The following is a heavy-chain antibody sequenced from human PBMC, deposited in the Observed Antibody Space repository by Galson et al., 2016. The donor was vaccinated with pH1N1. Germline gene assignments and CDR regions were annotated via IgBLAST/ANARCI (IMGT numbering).Heavy chain of an antibody. CDR1: GFTFSSCG. CDR2: ILYDGNDK. V-gene: IGHV3-30*12. J-gene: IGHJ3*02. CDR3: ARDESGYGDSFPDVFDI. D-gene: IGHD4-17*01. Sequence: LRLSCAASGFTFSSCGIYWVRQAPGKGLEWVGNILYDGNDKYYADSVKGRFTISRDSSMTTVHLQMISVTVEDTAVYFCARDESGYGDSFPDVFDIWGQGTMVTVSS.